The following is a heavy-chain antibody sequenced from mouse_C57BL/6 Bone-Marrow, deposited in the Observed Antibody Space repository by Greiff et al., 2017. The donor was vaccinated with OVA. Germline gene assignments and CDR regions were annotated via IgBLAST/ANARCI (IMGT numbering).Heavy chain of an antibody. CDR2: INPNNGGT. CDR1: GYTFTDYN. V-gene: IGHV1-18*01. Sequence: VQLQQSGPELVKPGASVKIPCKASGYTFTDYNMDWVKQSPGKSLEWIGDINPNNGGTIYNQKFKGKATLTVDKSSSTAYMELRSLTSEDTAVYYCARRAYDSYYYIDYWGQGTTLTVSS. J-gene: IGHJ2*01. D-gene: IGHD2-3*01. CDR3: ARRAYDSYYYIDY.